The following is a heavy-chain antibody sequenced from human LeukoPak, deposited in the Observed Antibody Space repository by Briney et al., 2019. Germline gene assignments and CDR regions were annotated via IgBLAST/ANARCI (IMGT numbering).Heavy chain of an antibody. D-gene: IGHD1-26*01. CDR1: GFTFSSYR. CDR2: INSDGSTT. V-gene: IGHV3-74*01. CDR3: ARSWDARLNFDY. J-gene: IGHJ4*02. Sequence: PGGSLRLSCVVSGFTFSSYRMHWVRQAPGKGLVWVSRINSDGSTTTYADSVKGRFTISRDNSKNTLYLQMDSLRTEDTAVYYCARSWDARLNFDYWGQGTLVTASS.